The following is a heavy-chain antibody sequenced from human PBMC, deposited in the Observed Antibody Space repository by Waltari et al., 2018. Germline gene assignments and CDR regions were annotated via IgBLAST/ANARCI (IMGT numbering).Heavy chain of an antibody. D-gene: IGHD6-19*01. V-gene: IGHV3-53*01. CDR1: GFKVSYTY. CDR3: ARAGLGSPSQWLQVLDS. CDR2: IYATGDT. Sequence: EVQLVESGGALIQPGGSLRLSCAAPGFKVSYTYLSWVRQVPGKGPEWVSVIYATGDTYYADSVRGRFTISRDTSKNTVYLQMDSLGAADTAVYYCARAGLGSPSQWLQVLDSWGQGTLVTVSA. J-gene: IGHJ4*02.